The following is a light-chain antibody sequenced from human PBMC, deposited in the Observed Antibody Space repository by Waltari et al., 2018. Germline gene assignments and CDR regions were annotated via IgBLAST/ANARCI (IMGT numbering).Light chain of an antibody. J-gene: IGLJ3*02. CDR3: QVWDNSNGV. CDR2: RDD. CDR1: NIGMKN. V-gene: IGLV3-9*01. Sequence: SYELTQPVSVSVAQGQTAKITCGGANIGMKNVHCYQPRPGQAPLLVLYRDDNRPPGIPDRFSGSNSGNTATLTISGAQAGDEAAYYCQVWDNSNGVFGGGT.